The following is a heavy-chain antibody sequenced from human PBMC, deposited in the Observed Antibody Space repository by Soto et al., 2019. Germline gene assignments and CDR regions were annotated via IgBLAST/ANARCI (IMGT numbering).Heavy chain of an antibody. CDR1: GFTFSSYA. CDR2: ISGSGGST. V-gene: IGHV3-23*01. CDR3: AKGRGYSGYEAFDY. D-gene: IGHD5-12*01. Sequence: EVQLLESGGGLEQPGGSLRLSCAASGFTFSSYAMGWVGQAPGKGLEWVAAISGSGGSTYYADSAKGRFTISRDNSKNTLYLQMNSLRAEDTAGYYCAKGRGYSGYEAFDYWGQGTLVTVSS. J-gene: IGHJ4*02.